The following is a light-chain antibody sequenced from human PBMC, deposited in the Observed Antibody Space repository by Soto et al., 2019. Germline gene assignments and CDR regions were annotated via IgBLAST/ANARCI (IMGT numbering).Light chain of an antibody. V-gene: IGKV4-1*01. CDR1: QSILSSSDNRND. Sequence: DVVMTKSPDSLALSLGERATINCKSSQSILSSSDNRNDLAWFQQKVGQPPKLLIRWASTRESVVPDRFSASGSATDFTLTIHSLQAEDVAVYYCQTYYRVPLTFGGGTKVELK. J-gene: IGKJ4*01. CDR3: QTYYRVPLT. CDR2: WAS.